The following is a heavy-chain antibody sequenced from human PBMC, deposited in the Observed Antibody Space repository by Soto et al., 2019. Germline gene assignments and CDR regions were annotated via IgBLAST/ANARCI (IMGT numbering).Heavy chain of an antibody. CDR3: ARKGGGGSYEDY. Sequence: EVQLVESGGGLVQPGGSLRLSCAASGFTFSSYSMNWVRQAPGKGLEWVSYISSSSSTIYYADSVKGRFTISRVNYKNALYLTMNSLRAEDTAVYYCARKGGGGSYEDYWGQGTLVTVS. CDR2: ISSSSSTI. J-gene: IGHJ4*02. V-gene: IGHV3-48*01. D-gene: IGHD1-26*01. CDR1: GFTFSSYS.